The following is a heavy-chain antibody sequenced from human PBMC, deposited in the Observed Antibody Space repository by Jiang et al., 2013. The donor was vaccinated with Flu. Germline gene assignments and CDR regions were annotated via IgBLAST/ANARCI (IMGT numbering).Heavy chain of an antibody. J-gene: IGHJ4*02. Sequence: QTLSLTCAISGDSVSTNSAAWNWIRQSPSRGLEWLGRTYYRSKWYNDYAVSVKGRITISPDTSKNQFSLQLNSVTPGDTAVYYCARYYDSAGGHFDYWGQGILVTVSS. CDR2: TYYRSKWYN. CDR3: ARYYDSAGGHFDY. V-gene: IGHV6-1*01. CDR1: GDSVSTNSAA. D-gene: IGHD3-22*01.